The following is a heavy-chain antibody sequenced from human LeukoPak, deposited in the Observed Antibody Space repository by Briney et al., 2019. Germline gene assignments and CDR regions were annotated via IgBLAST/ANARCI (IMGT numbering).Heavy chain of an antibody. CDR3: EYYYYDEGLYFDY. CDR1: GYTLTELS. J-gene: IGHJ4*02. Sequence: AASVKVSCKVSGYTLTELSMHWVRQAPGKGLEWMGGFDPEDGETIYAQKFQGRVTMTEDTSTDTAYMELSSLRSEDTAVYYCEYYYYDEGLYFDYWGQGTLVTVSS. D-gene: IGHD3-22*01. V-gene: IGHV1-24*01. CDR2: FDPEDGET.